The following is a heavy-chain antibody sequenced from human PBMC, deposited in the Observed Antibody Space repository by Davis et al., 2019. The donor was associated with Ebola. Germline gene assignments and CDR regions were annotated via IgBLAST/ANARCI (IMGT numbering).Heavy chain of an antibody. CDR2: ISSSGSTI. V-gene: IGHV3-48*04. Sequence: GESLKISCAASGFTFSSYSMNWVRQAPGKGLEWVSYISSSGSTIYYADSVKGRFTISRDNAKNSLYLQMNSLRAEDTAVYYCASGDIVVVVAATGGAFDIWGQGTMVTVSS. CDR3: ASGDIVVVVAATGGAFDI. J-gene: IGHJ3*02. CDR1: GFTFSSYS. D-gene: IGHD2-15*01.